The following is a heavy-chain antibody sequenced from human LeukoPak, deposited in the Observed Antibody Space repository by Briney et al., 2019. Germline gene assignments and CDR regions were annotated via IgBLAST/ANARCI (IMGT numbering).Heavy chain of an antibody. Sequence: SETLSLTCVVYGGSFSGYYWSWIRQPPGKGLEWIGEINHSGSTNYNPSLKSRVTISVDTSKNQFSLKLSSVTAADTAVYYCARLNLGYCSSTSCIVGDYGMDVWGQGTTVTVSS. V-gene: IGHV4-34*01. CDR3: ARLNLGYCSSTSCIVGDYGMDV. J-gene: IGHJ6*02. D-gene: IGHD2-2*01. CDR2: INHSGST. CDR1: GGSFSGYY.